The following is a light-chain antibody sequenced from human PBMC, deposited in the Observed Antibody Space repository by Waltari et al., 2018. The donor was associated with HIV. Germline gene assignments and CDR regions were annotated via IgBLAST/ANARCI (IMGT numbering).Light chain of an antibody. J-gene: IGLJ3*02. Sequence: QSVLTQPPSASGTPGQRVTISCSGSSSNDVTNYVNWYKQLPGTAPELVSYHNIQRHLGVPARFSGSKSGTSASLAISGLRSEDEADYYCATWDDSLSSWLFGGGTRLSVL. CDR1: SSNDVTNY. CDR3: ATWDDSLSSWL. CDR2: HNI. V-gene: IGLV1-47*01.